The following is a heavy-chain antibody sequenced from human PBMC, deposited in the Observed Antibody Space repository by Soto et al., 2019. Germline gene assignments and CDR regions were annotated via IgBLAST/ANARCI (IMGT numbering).Heavy chain of an antibody. CDR3: ARDPLANWNDPYYHYYGMDV. D-gene: IGHD1-1*01. V-gene: IGHV3-11*04. Sequence: PGGSLRLSCAASGFTFSDDYMSWIRQAPGKGLEWVSYISSSGSTIYYADSVKGRFTISRDNAKNSLYLQMNSLRAEDTAVYYCARDPLANWNDPYYHYYGMDVWGQGTTVTVSS. CDR2: ISSSGSTI. J-gene: IGHJ6*02. CDR1: GFTFSDDY.